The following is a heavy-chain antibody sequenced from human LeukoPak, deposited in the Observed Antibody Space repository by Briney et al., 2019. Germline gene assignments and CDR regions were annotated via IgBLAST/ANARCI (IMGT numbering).Heavy chain of an antibody. J-gene: IGHJ4*02. D-gene: IGHD3-10*01. CDR2: IYYSGST. Sequence: SETLSLTCTVSGGSISSYYWSWIRQPPGKGLEWIGYIYYSGSTNYNPSLKSRVTISVDTSKNQFSLKLSSVTAADTAVYYCARVSFWAGSFGELLGFDYWGQGTLVTVSS. V-gene: IGHV4-59*08. CDR1: GGSISSYY. CDR3: ARVSFWAGSFGELLGFDY.